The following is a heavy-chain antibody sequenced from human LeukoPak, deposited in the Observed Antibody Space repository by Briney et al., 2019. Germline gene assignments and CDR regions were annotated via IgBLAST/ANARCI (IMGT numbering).Heavy chain of an antibody. Sequence: GGSLRLSCAASGFTFSSYGMHWVRQAPGKGLEWVAVISYDGSNKYYADSVKGRFTISRDNSKNTLYLQMNSLRAEDTAVYYCAKAGYCSGGSCYWFDYWGQGTLVTVSS. V-gene: IGHV3-30*18. CDR2: ISYDGSNK. CDR1: GFTFSSYG. CDR3: AKAGYCSGGSCYWFDY. D-gene: IGHD2-15*01. J-gene: IGHJ4*02.